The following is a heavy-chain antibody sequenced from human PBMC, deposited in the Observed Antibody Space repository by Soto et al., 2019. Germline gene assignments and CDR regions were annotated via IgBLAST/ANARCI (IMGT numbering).Heavy chain of an antibody. D-gene: IGHD5-12*01. V-gene: IGHV4-59*01. J-gene: IGHJ3*02. Sequence: LSLTCTVSGGSIRSLYWSWIRQPPGKGLEWIGHIYPSGSTDYNPSLKSRVTISSDTSESQFSLKVHSVTPADTAVYYCARGDGYNSAFDIWGQGTMVTV. CDR2: IYPSGST. CDR3: ARGDGYNSAFDI. CDR1: GGSIRSLY.